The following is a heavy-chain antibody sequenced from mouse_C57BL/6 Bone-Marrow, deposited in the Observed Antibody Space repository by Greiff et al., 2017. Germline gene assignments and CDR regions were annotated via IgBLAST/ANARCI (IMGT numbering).Heavy chain of an antibody. CDR2: IYPRSGNT. CDR1: GYTFTSYG. J-gene: IGHJ3*01. Sequence: QVQLQQSGAELARPGASVKLSCKASGYTFTSYGISWVKLRTGQGLEWIGEIYPRSGNTYYNEKFKGKATLTADKSSSTAYMELRSLTSEDAAVYFCARWGGDAWFAYWGQGTLVTVSA. D-gene: IGHD3-3*01. CDR3: ARWGGDAWFAY. V-gene: IGHV1-81*01.